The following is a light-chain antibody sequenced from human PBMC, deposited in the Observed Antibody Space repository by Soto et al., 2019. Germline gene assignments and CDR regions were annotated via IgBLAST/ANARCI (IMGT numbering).Light chain of an antibody. J-gene: IGKJ2*01. CDR1: QSVSSN. CDR2: GAS. Sequence: EIVMTQSPATLSVSPGERATLSCRASQSVSSNLAWYQQKPCQAPRLLIYGASTRATGIPARFSGSGSGTEFTPTISSLQSEDFALYYCQQYNNWPPYTFGQGTKLEIK. V-gene: IGKV3-15*01. CDR3: QQYNNWPPYT.